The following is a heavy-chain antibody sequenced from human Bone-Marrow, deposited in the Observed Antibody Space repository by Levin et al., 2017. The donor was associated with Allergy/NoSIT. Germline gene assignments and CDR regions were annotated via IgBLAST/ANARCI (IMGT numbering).Heavy chain of an antibody. J-gene: IGHJ4*02. D-gene: IGHD1-1*01. CDR1: GGSLSSSSYY. CDR3: ARDRAATAPFDY. CDR2: ISYTGST. V-gene: IGHV4-39*07. Sequence: PSETLSLTCTVSGGSLSSSSYYWGWIRQPPGMGLEWIGSISYTGSTNYNPSLKSRVIISIDTSRNQFSLKLSSVTAADTAVYYCARDRAATAPFDYWGQGTLVTVSS.